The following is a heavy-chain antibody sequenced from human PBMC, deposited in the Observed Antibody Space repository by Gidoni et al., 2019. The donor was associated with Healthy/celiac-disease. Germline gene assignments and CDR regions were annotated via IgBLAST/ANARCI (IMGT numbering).Heavy chain of an antibody. J-gene: IGHJ5*02. CDR3: AKEHSSSWFNWFDP. CDR2: ISYDGSNK. CDR1: GFPFRSYG. V-gene: IGHV3-30*18. Sequence: QVQLVASGGGVVQPGRSLRLSCAASGFPFRSYGMHWVRQAPGKGLEWVAGISYDGSNKYYADSGKGRFTISRDNYKNTLYLQRNSRRAEDTAVYYCAKEHSSSWFNWFDPWGQGTLVTVSS. D-gene: IGHD6-13*01.